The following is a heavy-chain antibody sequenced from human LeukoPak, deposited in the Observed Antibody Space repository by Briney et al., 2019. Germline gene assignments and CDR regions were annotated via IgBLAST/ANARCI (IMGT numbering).Heavy chain of an antibody. D-gene: IGHD5-24*01. V-gene: IGHV4-34*01. Sequence: SETLSLTCAVYGGSFSGYYWSWIRQPPGKGLEWIGEINHSGSTNYNPSLKSRVTISVDTSKNQFSLKLSSVTAADTAVYFCARQDPVEMATIGDDAFDIWGQGTMVTVSS. CDR2: INHSGST. CDR1: GGSFSGYY. J-gene: IGHJ3*02. CDR3: ARQDPVEMATIGDDAFDI.